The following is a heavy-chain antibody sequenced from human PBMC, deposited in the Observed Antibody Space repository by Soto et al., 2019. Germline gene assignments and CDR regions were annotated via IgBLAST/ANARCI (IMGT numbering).Heavy chain of an antibody. CDR3: ARVRGGGSEYFFDY. J-gene: IGHJ4*02. CDR2: INPSGGTT. Sequence: SVKVSCKASGYTFTRYNVHWVRQAPGQGLEWMAIINPSGGTTYYVQKFEGRVTLTTDTSTSTVYMEMSSLRSDDTAVYYCARVRGGGSEYFFDYWGQGTLVTVSS. CDR1: GYTFTRYN. V-gene: IGHV1-46*01. D-gene: IGHD2-15*01.